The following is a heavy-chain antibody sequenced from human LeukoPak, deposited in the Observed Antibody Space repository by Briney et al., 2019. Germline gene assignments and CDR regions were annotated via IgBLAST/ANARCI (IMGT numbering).Heavy chain of an antibody. J-gene: IGHJ4*02. CDR1: GFTFSSYA. CDR2: IWYDGSNK. CDR3: ARAVFYYEDSVYRPSDH. Sequence: GGSLRLSCAASGFTFSSYAMHWVRQAPGKGLEWVAVIWYDGSNKYYADSVKGRFTISRDNSKNTLYLQMNSLRAEDTAVYYCARAVFYYEDSVYRPSDHWGQGTLVTVSS. D-gene: IGHD3-22*01. V-gene: IGHV3-33*08.